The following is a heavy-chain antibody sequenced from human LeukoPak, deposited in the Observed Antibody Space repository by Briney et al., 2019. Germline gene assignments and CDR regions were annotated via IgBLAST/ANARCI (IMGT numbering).Heavy chain of an antibody. CDR1: GFTFSSYS. CDR3: AREGNSGAIDY. Sequence: GRSLRLSCAASGFTFSSYSMNWVRQAPGKGLEWVSSISSSSSYIYYADSVKGRFTISRDNAKNSLYLQMNSLRAEDTAVYYCAREGNSGAIDYWGQGTLVTVSS. J-gene: IGHJ4*02. V-gene: IGHV3-21*01. CDR2: ISSSSSYI. D-gene: IGHD4-23*01.